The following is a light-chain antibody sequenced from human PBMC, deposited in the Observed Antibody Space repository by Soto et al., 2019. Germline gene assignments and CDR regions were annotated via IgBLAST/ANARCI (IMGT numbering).Light chain of an antibody. CDR2: SAS. CDR3: QQSDITPYT. Sequence: DIQMNQFPSSLSASVGDRVTITCRASQMINNFVNWYQQKPGKAPNLLIYSASGLQSGVPSRFSASGSGTDFTLTISGLQTEDFATYYCQQSDITPYTFGQGTKV. CDR1: QMINNF. J-gene: IGKJ2*01. V-gene: IGKV1-39*01.